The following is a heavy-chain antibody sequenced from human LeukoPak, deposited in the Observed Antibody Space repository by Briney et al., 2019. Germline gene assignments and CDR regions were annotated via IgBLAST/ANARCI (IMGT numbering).Heavy chain of an antibody. Sequence: SETLSLTCTVSGGSISSYYWSWIRQPPGKGLEWIGYIYYSGSTNYNPSLKSRVTISVDTSKNQFSLKLSSVTAADTAVYYCARGRTATRIDYWGQGTLVTVSS. V-gene: IGHV4-59*01. D-gene: IGHD5-18*01. CDR3: ARGRTATRIDY. J-gene: IGHJ4*02. CDR2: IYYSGST. CDR1: GGSISSYY.